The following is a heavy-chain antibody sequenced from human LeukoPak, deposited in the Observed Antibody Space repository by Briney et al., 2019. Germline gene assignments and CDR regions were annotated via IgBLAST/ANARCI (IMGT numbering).Heavy chain of an antibody. CDR2: IVDSGGST. Sequence: PGGSLRLSCAASGFTFSSYGMSWVRQAPGKGLEWVSTIVDSGGSTFYADSVKGRFTISRDNAKNSLYLQMNSLRAEDTAVYYCARAHLPYTVDYYFDYWGQGTLVTVSS. V-gene: IGHV3-23*01. CDR3: ARAHLPYTVDYYFDY. D-gene: IGHD4-23*01. J-gene: IGHJ4*02. CDR1: GFTFSSYG.